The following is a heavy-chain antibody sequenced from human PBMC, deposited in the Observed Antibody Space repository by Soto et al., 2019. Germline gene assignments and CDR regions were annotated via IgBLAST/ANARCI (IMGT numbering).Heavy chain of an antibody. CDR1: GGSISSSTYY. CDR2: IYYSGST. J-gene: IGHJ5*02. Sequence: QLQLQESGPGLVKPSETLSLTCTVSGGSISSSTYYWGWIRQPPGKGLEWIGNIYYSGSTYYNPSLPSRVIISEDTSKNQFALKLSSVTAADTAVYYCTRLMTTVTTLWCDPWGQGTLVTVSS. CDR3: TRLMTTVTTLWCDP. D-gene: IGHD4-17*01. V-gene: IGHV4-39*01.